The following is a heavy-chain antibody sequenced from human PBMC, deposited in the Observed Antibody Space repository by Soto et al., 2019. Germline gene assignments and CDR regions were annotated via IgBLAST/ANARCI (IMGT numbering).Heavy chain of an antibody. V-gene: IGHV3-23*01. CDR2: ISGSGGST. CDR3: AKRPAAIRGSYYYGMDV. CDR1: GFTFSSYA. Sequence: RLSCAASGFTFSSYAMSWVRQAPGKGLEWVSAISGSGGSTYYADSVKGRFTISRDNSKNTLYLQMNSLRAEDTAVYYCAKRPAAIRGSYYYGMDVWGQGPTVTVYS. J-gene: IGHJ6*02. D-gene: IGHD2-2*02.